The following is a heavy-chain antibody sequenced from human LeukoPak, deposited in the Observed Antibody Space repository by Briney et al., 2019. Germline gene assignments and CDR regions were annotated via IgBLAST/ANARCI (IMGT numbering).Heavy chain of an antibody. V-gene: IGHV7-4-1*02. CDR2: INTNTGNP. J-gene: IGHJ5*02. D-gene: IGHD4-11*01. Sequence: ASVKVSCKTSGYNFTSYGISWVRQAPGQGLEWMGWINTNTGNPTYAQGFTGRFVFSLDTSVSTAYLQISSLKAEDTAVYYCARAGQVYYSNYGFGNNWFDPWGQGTLVTVSS. CDR1: GYNFTSYG. CDR3: ARAGQVYYSNYGFGNNWFDP.